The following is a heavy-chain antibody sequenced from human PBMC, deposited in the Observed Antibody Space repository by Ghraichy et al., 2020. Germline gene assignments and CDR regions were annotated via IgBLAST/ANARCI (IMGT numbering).Heavy chain of an antibody. D-gene: IGHD6-19*01. CDR3: AREGTYSSGGYVDY. CDR2: INHSGST. CDR1: GGSFSGYY. Sequence: SQTLSLTCAVYGGSFSGYYWSWIRQPPGKGLEWIGEINHSGSTNYNPSLKSRVTISVDTSKNQFSLKLSSVTAADTAVYYCAREGTYSSGGYVDYWGQGTLLTVSS. J-gene: IGHJ4*02. V-gene: IGHV4-34*01.